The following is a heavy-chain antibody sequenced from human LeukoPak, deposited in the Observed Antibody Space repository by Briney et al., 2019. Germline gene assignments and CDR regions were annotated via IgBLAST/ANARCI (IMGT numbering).Heavy chain of an antibody. CDR2: INPSGGST. J-gene: IGHJ4*02. D-gene: IGHD3-22*01. Sequence: ASVKVSCKASGYTFTSYYMHWGRQAPGQGLEWMGMINPSGGSTSYAQKFQGRVTMTRDTSTSTVYMELSSLRSEDTAVYYCTPADYYDSSGYYSVIDYWGQGTLLTVSS. CDR1: GYTFTSYY. V-gene: IGHV1-46*01. CDR3: TPADYYDSSGYYSVIDY.